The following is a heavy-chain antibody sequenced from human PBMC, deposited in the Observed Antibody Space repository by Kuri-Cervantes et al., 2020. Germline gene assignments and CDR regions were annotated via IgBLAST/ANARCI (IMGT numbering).Heavy chain of an antibody. CDR2: ISAYNGNT. CDR1: GYTFTSYG. V-gene: IGHV1-18*01. Sequence: ASVKVSCKASGYTFTSYGISWVRQAPGQGLEWMGWISAYNGNTNYAQKLKGRVTMTTDTSTSTAYMELRSLRSDDTAVYYCARCSVSYYVDYYYNLDVWGQGTTVTVSS. J-gene: IGHJ6*02. CDR3: ARCSVSYYVDYYYNLDV. D-gene: IGHD3-10*02.